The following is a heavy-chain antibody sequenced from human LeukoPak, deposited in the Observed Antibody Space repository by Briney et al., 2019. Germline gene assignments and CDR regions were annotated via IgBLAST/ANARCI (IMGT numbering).Heavy chain of an antibody. CDR1: GGSFSGYY. Sequence: SETLSLTCAVYGGSFSGYYWSWIRQPPGKGLEWIGEINHSGSTNYNPSLKSRVTISVDTSKNQFSLKLSSVTAADTAVYYCARGRGRIALAGRGPYYFEYWGQGTLVTVSS. V-gene: IGHV4-34*01. CDR3: ARGRGRIALAGRGPYYFEY. CDR2: INHSGST. J-gene: IGHJ4*02. D-gene: IGHD6-19*01.